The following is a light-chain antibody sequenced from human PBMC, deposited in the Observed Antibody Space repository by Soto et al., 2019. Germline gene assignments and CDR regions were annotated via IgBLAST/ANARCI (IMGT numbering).Light chain of an antibody. J-gene: IGLJ3*02. CDR2: EDD. CDR1: KLANSY. Sequence: SYELTQPPSVSVSPGETAIITCSGEKLANSYASWYQQRPGQSPVLIIYEDDKRPSGIPERFSASSSGSTVTLTISGTQPMDESDYYCQAWDSNIGVFGGGTKLTVL. V-gene: IGLV3-1*01. CDR3: QAWDSNIGV.